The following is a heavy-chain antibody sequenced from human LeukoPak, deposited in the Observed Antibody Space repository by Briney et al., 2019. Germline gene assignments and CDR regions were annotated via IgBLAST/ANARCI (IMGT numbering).Heavy chain of an antibody. J-gene: IGHJ4*02. CDR1: GYTFTGNY. V-gene: IGHV1-2*02. Sequence: ASVKVSCKASGYTFTGNYMHWVRQAPGQGLEWMGWINPNSGDTKYSQKFQGRVTMTRDTSISTAYMELSRLRSDDTAVYYCATQRGSYLWGTDFDYWGQGTLVTVSS. CDR3: ATQRGSYLWGTDFDY. D-gene: IGHD3-16*01. CDR2: INPNSGDT.